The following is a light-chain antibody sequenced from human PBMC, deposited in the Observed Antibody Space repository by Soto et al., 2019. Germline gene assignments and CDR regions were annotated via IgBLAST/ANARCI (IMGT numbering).Light chain of an antibody. Sequence: EIVLTQSPGTLSSSPGERATLSCRASQSVNSNYLAWYQQRPGQRPKLLIYSASVRATGIPDRFSGSGSGTDFTLTINRLQPEDFAVYYCQQYGSSPGTFGQGTKVDIK. V-gene: IGKV3-20*01. J-gene: IGKJ1*01. CDR2: SAS. CDR1: QSVNSNY. CDR3: QQYGSSPGT.